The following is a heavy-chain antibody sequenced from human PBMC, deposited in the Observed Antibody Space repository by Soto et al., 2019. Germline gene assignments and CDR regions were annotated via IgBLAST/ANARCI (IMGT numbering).Heavy chain of an antibody. D-gene: IGHD3-10*01. J-gene: IGHJ4*02. V-gene: IGHV1-2*02. CDR1: GYTFTVYY. CDR3: ARDLDASGSYYTDY. Sequence: ASVKVSCKASGYTFTVYYMHCVRQAPGQGLEWMGWINPKSGGTMYPQKFQGRVTMTWDTSISAAYMALTRLRSDDTAVYYCARDLDASGSYYTDYWGQGTLVTVSS. CDR2: INPKSGGT.